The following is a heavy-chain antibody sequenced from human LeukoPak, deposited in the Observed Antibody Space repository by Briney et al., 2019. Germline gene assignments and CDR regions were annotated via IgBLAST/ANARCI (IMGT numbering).Heavy chain of an antibody. Sequence: GGSLRLSCAASGFTFSSYSMNWVRQAPGKGLVWVSRINSDGSSTIYADSVKGRFTISRDNSKNTLYLQMNSLRAEDTAVYYCAKVREAAAGTGYYYYMDVWGKGTTVTISS. V-gene: IGHV3-74*01. CDR2: INSDGSST. CDR3: AKVREAAAGTGYYYYMDV. D-gene: IGHD6-13*01. CDR1: GFTFSSYS. J-gene: IGHJ6*03.